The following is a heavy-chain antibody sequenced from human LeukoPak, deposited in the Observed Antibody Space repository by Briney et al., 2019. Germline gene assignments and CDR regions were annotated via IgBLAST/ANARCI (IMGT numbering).Heavy chain of an antibody. CDR3: AREQYYYDSSGYYWIFQDLTFFVY. D-gene: IGHD3-22*01. J-gene: IGHJ4*02. Sequence: SETLSLTCAVYGGSFSGYYWSWIRQPAGKGLEWIGEINHSGSTNYNPSLKSRVTISVDTSKNQFSLKLSSVSAADTAVYYRAREQYYYDSSGYYWIFQDLTFFVYWGPGTLVTVSS. CDR1: GGSFSGYY. CDR2: INHSGST. V-gene: IGHV4-34*01.